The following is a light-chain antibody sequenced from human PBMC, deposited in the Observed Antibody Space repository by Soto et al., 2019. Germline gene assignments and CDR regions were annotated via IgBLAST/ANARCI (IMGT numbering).Light chain of an antibody. J-gene: IGKJ1*01. CDR1: QSVSSSY. Sequence: IVLTQSPGTLSLSPGERATLSCRASQSVSSSYLAWYQQKPGQAPRLLIYGASSRATGIPDRFSGSGSGTDFTLTISRLETEDFAVYYCQQYDSSPKTCGQGTKV. CDR3: QQYDSSPKT. V-gene: IGKV3-20*01. CDR2: GAS.